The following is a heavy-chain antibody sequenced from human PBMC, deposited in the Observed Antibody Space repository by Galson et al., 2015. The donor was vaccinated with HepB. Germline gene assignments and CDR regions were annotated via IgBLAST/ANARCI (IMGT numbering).Heavy chain of an antibody. D-gene: IGHD5-18*01. J-gene: IGHJ4*02. Sequence: SVKVSCKVSGNTLTELSIHWVRQAPGEGLEWMGSFDPEDGEPFYAQKFQGRVTMTEDTSTDTAYMELSSLRSDDTAVFYCATDRGGYIYGFNYWGQGTLVTASS. CDR2: FDPEDGEP. CDR3: ATDRGGYIYGFNY. V-gene: IGHV1-24*01. CDR1: GNTLTELS.